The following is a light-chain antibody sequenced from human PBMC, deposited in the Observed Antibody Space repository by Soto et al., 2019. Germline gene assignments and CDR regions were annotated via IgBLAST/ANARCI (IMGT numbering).Light chain of an antibody. CDR3: QQRSNWPPIT. J-gene: IGKJ5*01. Sequence: DIVLTQSADTLSLSPGERATLSCRASQGISSSYLAWYQQKPGQAPGLLIYGASSRAAGIPDRFSGSGSATDFTPTISRLEPEDFAVYYCQQRSNWPPITFGQGTRLEIK. CDR1: QGISSSY. V-gene: IGKV3D-20*02. CDR2: GAS.